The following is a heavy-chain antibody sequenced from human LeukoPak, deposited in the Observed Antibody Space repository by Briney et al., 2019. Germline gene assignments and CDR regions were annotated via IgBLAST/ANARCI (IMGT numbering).Heavy chain of an antibody. D-gene: IGHD3-10*01. CDR1: GGSISSGSYY. CDR3: ARDRQESHYRFGEPLGYYYYMDV. J-gene: IGHJ6*03. CDR2: IYTSGST. V-gene: IGHV4-61*02. Sequence: SETLSLTCTVSGGSISSGSYYWSWIRQPAGKGLEWIGRIYTSGSTNYNPSLKSRVTISVDTSKNQFSLKLSSVTAADTAVYYCARDRQESHYRFGEPLGYYYYMDVWGKGTTVTVSS.